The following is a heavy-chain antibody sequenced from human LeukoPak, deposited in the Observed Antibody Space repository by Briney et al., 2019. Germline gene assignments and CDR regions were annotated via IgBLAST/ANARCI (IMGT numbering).Heavy chain of an antibody. Sequence: GGSLRLSCAASGFTFSSYSMNWVRQAPGKGLEWVSYISSTSRTIYYADSVKGRFTISRDNAKNSLYLQMNSLRDEDTAVYYCARDSSNSPDFDYWGQGTLVTVSS. D-gene: IGHD4-11*01. CDR3: ARDSSNSPDFDY. V-gene: IGHV3-48*02. CDR1: GFTFSSYS. J-gene: IGHJ4*02. CDR2: ISSTSRTI.